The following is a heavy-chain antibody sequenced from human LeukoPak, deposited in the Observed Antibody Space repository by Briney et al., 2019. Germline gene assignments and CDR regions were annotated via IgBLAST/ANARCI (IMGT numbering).Heavy chain of an antibody. V-gene: IGHV3-7*01. J-gene: IGHJ5*02. CDR1: GFTFSNYW. CDR3: ARGQRPPMGYSSGWYMSTAKFNP. D-gene: IGHD6-19*01. Sequence: GGSLRLSCAASGFTFSNYWMSWVRQAPGNGPEWVANIKEDESEKNYVNSVKDRFTISRDNAKNSLYLQMNSLRAEDTAVYYCARGQRPPMGYSSGWYMSTAKFNPWGQGTLVTVSS. CDR2: IKEDESEK.